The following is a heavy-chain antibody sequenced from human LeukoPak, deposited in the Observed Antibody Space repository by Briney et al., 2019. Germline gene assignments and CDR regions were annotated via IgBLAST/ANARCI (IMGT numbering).Heavy chain of an antibody. CDR3: ARIAYCGGDCYTTYFDY. V-gene: IGHV1-46*01. Sequence: GASVKVSCKASGYTFTSYYMHWVRQAPGQGLEWMGIINPSGGSTSYAQKFQGRVTMTRDTSTSTVYMELSSLRSEDTAVYYCARIAYCGGDCYTTYFDYWGQGTLVTVSS. D-gene: IGHD2-21*01. J-gene: IGHJ4*02. CDR2: INPSGGST. CDR1: GYTFTSYY.